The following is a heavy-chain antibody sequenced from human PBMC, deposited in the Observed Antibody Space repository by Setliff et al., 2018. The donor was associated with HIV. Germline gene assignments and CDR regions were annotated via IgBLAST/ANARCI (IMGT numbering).Heavy chain of an antibody. CDR2: ISSSGDSK. Sequence: PGGSLRLSCAASGFTFSSYIMNWVRRAPGKGLEWVASISSSGDSKYYVASVKGRFTIARDNAKNSLYLQMNNLRAEDTAVYYCARQFDGIVVHIKALDHWGQGALVTVSS. CDR1: GFTFSSYI. J-gene: IGHJ4*02. V-gene: IGHV3-21*06. CDR3: ARQFDGIVVHIKALDH. D-gene: IGHD2-15*01.